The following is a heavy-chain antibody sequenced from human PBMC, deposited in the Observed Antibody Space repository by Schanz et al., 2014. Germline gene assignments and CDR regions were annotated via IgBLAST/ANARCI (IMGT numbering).Heavy chain of an antibody. V-gene: IGHV3-74*02. CDR1: GFTFSSYW. J-gene: IGHJ4*02. Sequence: VQLVESGGAVVRPGGSLRLSCAASGFTFSSYWMHWVRQAPGKGLVWISRINSDGSSASYADSVKGRFTISRDNAKNTLYLQMNSVRAEDSAVYYCTRGSGSRSYGWYYDSWGQGTLVTVSS. D-gene: IGHD3-10*01. CDR3: TRGSGSRSYGWYYDS. CDR2: INSDGSSA.